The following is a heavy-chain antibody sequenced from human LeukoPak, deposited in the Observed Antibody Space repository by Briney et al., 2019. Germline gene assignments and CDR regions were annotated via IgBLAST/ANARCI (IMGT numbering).Heavy chain of an antibody. CDR3: AKDRSSTLDDAFDF. Sequence: TGGSLRLSCAASGFTFGDYAMHRVRQTPGKGLEWVSGIDWNSSNMVYADSVKGRFTISRDNAKSSLYLQMTSLRAEDMALYYCAKDRSSTLDDAFDFWGQGTMVTVSS. V-gene: IGHV3-9*03. CDR2: IDWNSSNM. J-gene: IGHJ3*01. D-gene: IGHD2-2*01. CDR1: GFTFGDYA.